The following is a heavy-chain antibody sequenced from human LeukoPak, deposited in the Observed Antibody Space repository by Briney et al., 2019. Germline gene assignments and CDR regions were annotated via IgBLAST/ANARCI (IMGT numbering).Heavy chain of an antibody. J-gene: IGHJ4*02. CDR1: GFTFSSYG. CDR2: ISGSGGST. D-gene: IGHD3-3*01. Sequence: GGSLRLSCAASGFTFSSYGMSWVRQAPGKGLEWVSAISGSGGSTYYADSVKGRFTISRDNSKNTLYLQMNSLSADDTAIYFCARNFQPFDYWGQGTLVTVSS. CDR3: ARNFQPFDY. V-gene: IGHV3-23*01.